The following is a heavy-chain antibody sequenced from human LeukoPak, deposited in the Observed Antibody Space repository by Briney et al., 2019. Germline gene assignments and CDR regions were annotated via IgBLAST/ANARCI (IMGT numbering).Heavy chain of an antibody. D-gene: IGHD5-24*01. J-gene: IGHJ4*02. CDR1: GGTFSSYA. CDR2: IIPIFGTA. Sequence: ASVKVSCKASGGTFSSYAISWVRQAPGQGLEWMGGIIPIFGTANYAQKFQGRVTITADESTSTAYMELSSLRSEDTAVCYCARTGLRDGYNNFDYWGQGTLVTVSS. CDR3: ARTGLRDGYNNFDY. V-gene: IGHV1-69*13.